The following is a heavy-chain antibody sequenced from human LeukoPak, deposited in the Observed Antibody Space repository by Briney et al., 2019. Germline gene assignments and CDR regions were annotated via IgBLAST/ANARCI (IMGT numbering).Heavy chain of an antibody. CDR3: TTDPIPSSPYYYYGMDV. Sequence: GGSLRLSCAASGFTFSNAWMYWVRQAPGKGLEWVGRIKSKISGGTTDYAAPVKGRFTISRDDSKNTLYLQMNSLKTEDTAVYYCTTDPIPSSPYYYYGMDVWGQGTTVTVSS. CDR2: IKSKISGGTT. CDR1: GFTFSNAW. V-gene: IGHV3-15*01. J-gene: IGHJ6*02.